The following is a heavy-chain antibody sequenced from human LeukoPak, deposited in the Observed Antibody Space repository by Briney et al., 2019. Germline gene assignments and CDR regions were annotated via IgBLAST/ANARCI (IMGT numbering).Heavy chain of an antibody. CDR3: ARDRSGSYRYFDY. CDR2: IYYSGST. D-gene: IGHD1-26*01. Sequence: SETLSLTCTVSGGSISSYYWSWIRRPPGKGLEWIGYIYYSGSTNYNPSLKSRVTISVDTSKNQFSLKLSSVTAADTAVYYCARDRSGSYRYFDYWGQGTLVTVSS. J-gene: IGHJ4*02. CDR1: GGSISSYY. V-gene: IGHV4-59*01.